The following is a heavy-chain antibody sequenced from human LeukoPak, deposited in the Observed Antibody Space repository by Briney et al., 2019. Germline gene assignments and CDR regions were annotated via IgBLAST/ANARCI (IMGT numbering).Heavy chain of an antibody. Sequence: PGGSLRLSCAASGFTFSSYSMNWVRQAPGKGLEWVSSISSSSSYIYYADSVKGRFTISRDNAKNSLYLQMNSLRAEDTAVYYCAGDYYDSSGQTNFDYWGQGTLVTVSS. CDR2: ISSSSSYI. V-gene: IGHV3-21*01. CDR3: AGDYYDSSGQTNFDY. D-gene: IGHD3-22*01. CDR1: GFTFSSYS. J-gene: IGHJ4*02.